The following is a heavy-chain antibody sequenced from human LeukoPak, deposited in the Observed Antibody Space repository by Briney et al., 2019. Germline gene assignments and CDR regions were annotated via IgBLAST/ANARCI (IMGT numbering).Heavy chain of an antibody. J-gene: IGHJ4*02. D-gene: IGHD6-19*01. V-gene: IGHV3-30*02. CDR3: AKHDSSSDY. CDR2: LQRDGNNN. Sequence: GGSLRLSCAASGFIVGNYGMHWVRQAPGKGLAWVAFLQRDGNNNYYADSVKGRFTISRDNSKNTLYLQMNSLRAEDTAVYYCAKHDSSSDYWGQGTLVTVSS. CDR1: GFIVGNYG.